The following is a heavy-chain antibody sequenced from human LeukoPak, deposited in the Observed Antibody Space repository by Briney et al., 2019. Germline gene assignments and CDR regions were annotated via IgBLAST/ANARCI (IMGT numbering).Heavy chain of an antibody. J-gene: IGHJ6*03. CDR3: ARAGYCSSTSCYQDYYYYMDV. V-gene: IGHV3-9*01. CDR1: GFTFDDYA. Sequence: GGSLRLSCAASGFTFDDYAMHWVRQAPGKGLEWVSGISWNSGSIGYADSVKGRFTISRDNAKNSLYLQMNSLRAEDTAVYYCARAGYCSSTSCYQDYYYYMDVWGKGTTVTVSS. D-gene: IGHD2-2*01. CDR2: ISWNSGSI.